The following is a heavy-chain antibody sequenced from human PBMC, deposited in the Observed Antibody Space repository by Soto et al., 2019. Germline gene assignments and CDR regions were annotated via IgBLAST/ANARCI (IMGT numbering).Heavy chain of an antibody. CDR1: GYTFTSYG. V-gene: IGHV1-18*01. CDR3: ARDPILYCSSTSCHIGWFDP. J-gene: IGHJ5*02. D-gene: IGHD2-2*01. Sequence: ASVKVSCKASGYTFTSYGISWVRQAPGQGLEWMGWISAYNGNTNYAQKLQGRVTMTTDTSTSTAYMELRSLRSDNTAVYYCARDPILYCSSTSCHIGWFDPWGQ. CDR2: ISAYNGNT.